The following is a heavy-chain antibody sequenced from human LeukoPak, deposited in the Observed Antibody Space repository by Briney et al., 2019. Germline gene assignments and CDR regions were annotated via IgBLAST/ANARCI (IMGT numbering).Heavy chain of an antibody. J-gene: IGHJ3*02. CDR3: ARQGYYAFTYAFDI. Sequence: SETLSLTCTVSGGSISSYYWSWIRPPPGKGLEWIGYIYYSGSTNYNPSLKSRVTISVDTSKNQFSLKLSSVTAADTAVYYCARQGYYAFTYAFDIWGQGTMVTVSS. CDR2: IYYSGST. CDR1: GGSISSYY. D-gene: IGHD2-2*01. V-gene: IGHV4-59*08.